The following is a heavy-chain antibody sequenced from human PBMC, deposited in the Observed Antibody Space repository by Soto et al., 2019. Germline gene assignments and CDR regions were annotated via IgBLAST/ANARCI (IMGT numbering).Heavy chain of an antibody. CDR1: GFTFSSYA. CDR2: ISRSGDGT. V-gene: IGHV3-23*01. CDR3: AKGGPLHFDY. J-gene: IGHJ4*02. Sequence: GRPLRLSCTASGFTFSSYAMSWVRQGPERELDWVSSISRSGDGTYYADAVKGRFTISRDNTRNTVYLQMNSLRVEDTAVYYCAKGGPLHFDYWGQGTLVTVSS. D-gene: IGHD2-15*01.